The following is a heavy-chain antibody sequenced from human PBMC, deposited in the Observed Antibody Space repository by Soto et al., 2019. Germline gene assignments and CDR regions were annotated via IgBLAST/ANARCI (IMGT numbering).Heavy chain of an antibody. D-gene: IGHD1-26*01. J-gene: IGHJ6*02. Sequence: SETLSLTCAVYGGSFSGYYWSWIRQPPGKGLEWIGEINHSGSTNYNPSLKSRVTISVDTSKNQFSLKLSSVTAADTAVYYCARGGGNFGGYYYSYGLDVWGQGTTVT. CDR2: INHSGST. V-gene: IGHV4-34*01. CDR3: ARGGGNFGGYYYSYGLDV. CDR1: GGSFSGYY.